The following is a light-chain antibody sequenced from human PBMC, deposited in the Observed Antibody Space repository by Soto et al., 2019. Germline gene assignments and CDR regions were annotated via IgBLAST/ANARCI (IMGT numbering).Light chain of an antibody. CDR3: QLTYSTPHT. CDR1: QSISIY. J-gene: IGKJ4*01. Sequence: DIQMTQSPSSLSASVGDRVTITCRASQSISIYLNWYQHKPGKAPELLIYAASSLQSGVPSRFSGSGSGTDFTLTINSLXXXXXXTYYCQLTYSTPHTFGGGTKVEIK. V-gene: IGKV1-39*01. CDR2: AAS.